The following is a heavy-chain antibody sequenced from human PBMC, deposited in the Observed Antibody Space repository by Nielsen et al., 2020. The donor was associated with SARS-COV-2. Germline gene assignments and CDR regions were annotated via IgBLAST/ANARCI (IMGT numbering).Heavy chain of an antibody. D-gene: IGHD3-10*01. V-gene: IGHV1-2*06. Sequence: ASVKVSCKASGYTFTGYYIHWVRQAPGQGLEWMGRINPNSGGTIYAQKFQVRVTMTRDTSISTAYMELSSLRSDDTAIYYCARVARGYGSGGNIGPLDYWGQGTLVTVSS. CDR1: GYTFTGYY. CDR2: INPNSGGT. CDR3: ARVARGYGSGGNIGPLDY. J-gene: IGHJ4*02.